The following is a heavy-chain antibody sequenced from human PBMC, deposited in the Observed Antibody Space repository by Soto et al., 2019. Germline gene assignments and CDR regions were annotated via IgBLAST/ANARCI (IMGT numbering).Heavy chain of an antibody. CDR3: AKDLVLRYFDWLPYGTDY. CDR2: ISGSGGST. Sequence: EVQLLESGGGLVQPGGSLRLSCAASGFTFSSYAMSWVRQAPGKGLEWDSAISGSGGSTYYADSVKSRFTISRDNSKNTLYLQMNSLRAEDTAVYYCAKDLVLRYFDWLPYGTDYWGQGTLVTVSS. D-gene: IGHD3-9*01. V-gene: IGHV3-23*01. CDR1: GFTFSSYA. J-gene: IGHJ4*02.